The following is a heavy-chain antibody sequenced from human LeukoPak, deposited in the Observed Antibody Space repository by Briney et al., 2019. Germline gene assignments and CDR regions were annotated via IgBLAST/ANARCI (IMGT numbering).Heavy chain of an antibody. J-gene: IGHJ4*02. CDR3: TRGGYYDSSGHPYFDY. CDR2: IRSKVYGGTT. V-gene: IGHV3-49*03. CDR1: GFIFGDYA. D-gene: IGHD3-22*01. Sequence: GGSLRLSCTTSGFIFGDYAMSWFRQAPGEGLEWVGFIRSKVYGGTTEYAASVKGRFTISRDDSKSIAYLQMNSLKTEDTAVYYCTRGGYYDSSGHPYFDYWGQGTLVTVSS.